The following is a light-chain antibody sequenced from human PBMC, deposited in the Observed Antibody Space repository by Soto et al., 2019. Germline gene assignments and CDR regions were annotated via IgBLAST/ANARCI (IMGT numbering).Light chain of an antibody. CDR1: QSISSW. J-gene: IGKJ2*01. V-gene: IGKV1-5*03. Sequence: DIPMTQSPSTLSASVGDRVTITCRVSQSISSWLAWYQQKPGKAPKLLIYKASSLESGVPSRFSGSGSGTEFTLTISSLQPDDFATYYCQQYNSYWYTFGQGTKLEIK. CDR2: KAS. CDR3: QQYNSYWYT.